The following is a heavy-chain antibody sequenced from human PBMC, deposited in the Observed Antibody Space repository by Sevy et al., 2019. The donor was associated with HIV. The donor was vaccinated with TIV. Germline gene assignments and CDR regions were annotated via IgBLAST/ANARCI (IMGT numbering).Heavy chain of an antibody. CDR2: ISSSSSYI. Sequence: GGSLRLSCAASGFTFSSYSMNWVRQAPGKGLEWVSSISSSSSYIYYADSVKGRFTISRDNAKNSLYLQMNSLRAEDTAVYYCAGAHPPYSSSWPVDYWGQGTLVTVSS. J-gene: IGHJ4*02. D-gene: IGHD6-13*01. CDR1: GFTFSSYS. V-gene: IGHV3-21*01. CDR3: AGAHPPYSSSWPVDY.